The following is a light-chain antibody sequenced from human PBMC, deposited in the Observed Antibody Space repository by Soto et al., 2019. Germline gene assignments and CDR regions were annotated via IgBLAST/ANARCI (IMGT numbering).Light chain of an antibody. J-gene: IGKJ1*01. V-gene: IGKV3-20*01. CDR2: GAS. CDR3: QQYGSSPWR. CDR1: ESVASSY. Sequence: EIVLTQSPGTLSLSPGEGATLSCRASESVASSYLAWYQQKPGQAPRLLIYGASSRATGIPDRFSGSGSGTDFTLTITRLQPEDFAVYYCQQYGSSPWRSGQGTKVEIK.